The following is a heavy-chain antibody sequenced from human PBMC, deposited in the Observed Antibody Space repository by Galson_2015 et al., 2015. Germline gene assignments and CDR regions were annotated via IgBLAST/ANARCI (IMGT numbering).Heavy chain of an antibody. V-gene: IGHV1-2*04. J-gene: IGHJ2*01. D-gene: IGHD6-19*01. CDR3: ARDPAPSYSSATYWYFDL. CDR1: GYTFTGYY. Sequence: SCKASGYTFTGYYMHWVRQAPGQGLEWMGWINPNSGGTNYAQKFQGWVTMTRDTSISTAYMELIRLRSDDTAVYYCARDPAPSYSSATYWYFDLWGRGTLVTVSS. CDR2: INPNSGGT.